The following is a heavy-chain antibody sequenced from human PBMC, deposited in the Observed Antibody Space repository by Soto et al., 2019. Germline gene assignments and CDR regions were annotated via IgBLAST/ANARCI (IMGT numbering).Heavy chain of an antibody. D-gene: IGHD6-6*01. V-gene: IGHV3-23*01. Sequence: GGSLRLSCVTYGLTFTDYWMSWVRQAPGKGLEWVSGISGSGASTFYADSVKGRFTTSRDTSKNTLYLQMNSLRAEDTAVYYCAKGAHSSSSRGVDVWGQGTTVTVSS. CDR3: AKGAHSSSSRGVDV. J-gene: IGHJ6*02. CDR2: ISGSGAST. CDR1: GLTFTDYW.